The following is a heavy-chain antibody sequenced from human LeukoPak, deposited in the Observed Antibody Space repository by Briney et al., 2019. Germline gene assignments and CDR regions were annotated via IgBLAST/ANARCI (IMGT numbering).Heavy chain of an antibody. Sequence: LETLSLTCTVSGGSISSYYWSWIRQPPGKGLEWIGYIYYSGSTNYNPSLKSRVTISVDTSKNQFSLKLSSVTAADTAVYYCARGGEEWFGELLFPRYYGMDVWGQGTTVTVSS. CDR2: IYYSGST. D-gene: IGHD3-10*01. CDR1: GGSISSYY. CDR3: ARGGEEWFGELLFPRYYGMDV. V-gene: IGHV4-59*01. J-gene: IGHJ6*02.